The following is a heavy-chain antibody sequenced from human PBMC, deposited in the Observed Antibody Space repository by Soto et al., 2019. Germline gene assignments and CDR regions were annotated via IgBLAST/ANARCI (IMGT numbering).Heavy chain of an antibody. CDR2: IDPSDSYT. CDR3: ACTRIAAAGFYYYYYGMDV. J-gene: IGHJ6*02. D-gene: IGHD6-13*01. V-gene: IGHV5-10-1*01. Sequence: GESLKISCKGSGYSFTSYWISWVRQMPGKGLEWMGRIDPSDSYTNYSPSFQGHVTISADKSISTAYLQWSSLKASDTAMYYCACTRIAAAGFYYYYYGMDVWGQGTTVTVS. CDR1: GYSFTSYW.